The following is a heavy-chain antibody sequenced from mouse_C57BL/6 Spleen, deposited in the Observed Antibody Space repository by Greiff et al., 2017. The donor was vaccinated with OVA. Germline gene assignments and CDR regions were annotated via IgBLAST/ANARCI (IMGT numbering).Heavy chain of an antibody. J-gene: IGHJ2*01. D-gene: IGHD3-2*02. CDR2: INPSSGYT. Sequence: QVHLKQSGAELAKPGASVKLSCKASGYTFTSYWMHWVKQRPGQGLEWIGYINPSSGYTKYNQKFKVKATLTADKSSSTAYMQLSSLTYEDSAVYYCARTSSGYSYYFDYWGQGTTLTVSS. CDR3: ARTSSGYSYYFDY. V-gene: IGHV1-7*01. CDR1: GYTFTSYW.